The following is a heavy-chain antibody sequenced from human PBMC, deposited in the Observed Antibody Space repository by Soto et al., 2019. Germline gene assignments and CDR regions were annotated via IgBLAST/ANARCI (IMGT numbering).Heavy chain of an antibody. CDR2: IYSGGST. D-gene: IGHD2-15*01. V-gene: IGHV3-66*01. J-gene: IGHJ5*02. Sequence: GGSLRLSCAASGFTVSSNYMSWVRQAPGKGLEWVSVIYSGGSTYYADSVKGRFTISRDNSKNTLYLQMNSLRAEDTAVYYCARAGLYWSNWFDPWGQGTLVTVSS. CDR1: GFTVSSNY. CDR3: ARAGLYWSNWFDP.